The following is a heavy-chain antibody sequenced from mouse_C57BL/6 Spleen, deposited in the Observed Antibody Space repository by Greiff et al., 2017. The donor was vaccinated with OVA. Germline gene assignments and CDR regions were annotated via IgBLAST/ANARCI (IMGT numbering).Heavy chain of an antibody. D-gene: IGHD1-1*02. J-gene: IGHJ4*01. V-gene: IGHV1-42*01. Sequence: VQLQESGPELVKPGASVKISCKASGYSFTGYYMNWVKQSPEKSLEWIGEINPSTGGTTYNQKFKAKATLTVDKSSSTAYMQLKSLTSEDSAVYYCARRGDYGAYAMDYWGQGTSVTVSS. CDR3: ARRGDYGAYAMDY. CDR2: INPSTGGT. CDR1: GYSFTGYY.